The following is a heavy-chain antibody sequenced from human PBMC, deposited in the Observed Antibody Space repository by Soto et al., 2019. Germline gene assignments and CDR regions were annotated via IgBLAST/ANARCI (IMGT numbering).Heavy chain of an antibody. Sequence: QVQLVQSGAEVKKPGSSVKVSCKASGGTFNSYAISWVRQAPGQGLEWMGGIIPISGTANYAQKFQGRVTITADEATSTAYMELSSLRSADTAVYYCARSQGSSTSLEIYYYYYYGMDVWGQGTTVTVSS. V-gene: IGHV1-69*01. CDR3: ARSQGSSTSLEIYYYYYYGMDV. D-gene: IGHD2-2*01. J-gene: IGHJ6*02. CDR2: IIPISGTA. CDR1: GGTFNSYA.